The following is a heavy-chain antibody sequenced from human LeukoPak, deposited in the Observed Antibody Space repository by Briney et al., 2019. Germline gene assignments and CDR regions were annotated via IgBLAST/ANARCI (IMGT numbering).Heavy chain of an antibody. CDR2: INPNSGGT. CDR3: ARDLEGYHYGSGNYPQ. V-gene: IGHV1-2*02. Sequence: ASVKVSCKASGYTFTGYYIHWLRQAPGQGLEWMGFINPNSGGTNYAQKFQGRVTMTRDTSISTAYMELSSLTSDDTAVYYCARDLEGYHYGSGNYPQWGQGTLITVSS. J-gene: IGHJ4*02. D-gene: IGHD3-10*01. CDR1: GYTFTGYY.